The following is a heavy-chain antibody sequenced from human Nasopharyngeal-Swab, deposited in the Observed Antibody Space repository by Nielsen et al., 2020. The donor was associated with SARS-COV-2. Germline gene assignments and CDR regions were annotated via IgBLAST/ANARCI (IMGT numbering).Heavy chain of an antibody. CDR3: ARHDSGTYFRLDH. V-gene: IGHV4-39*01. J-gene: IGHJ4*02. D-gene: IGHD1-26*01. CDR2: ASYSGSS. Sequence: SETLSLTCAVSGGSISSSSYFCDWIRQPPGKGLEWIGSASYSGSSYYNPSLKSRVTISIDPSKNQFSLQLSSVTAADTAVYYCARHDSGTYFRLDHWGQGILVTVSS. CDR1: GGSISSSSYF.